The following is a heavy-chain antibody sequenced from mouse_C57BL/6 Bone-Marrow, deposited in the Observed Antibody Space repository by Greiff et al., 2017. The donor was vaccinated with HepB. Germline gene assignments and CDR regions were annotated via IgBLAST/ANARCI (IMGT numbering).Heavy chain of an antibody. J-gene: IGHJ2*01. CDR1: GYSITSGYY. CDR3: AKEVLGRGDFDY. Sequence: EVQLQQSGPGLVKPSQSLSLTCSVTGYSITSGYYWNWIRQFPGNKLEWMGYISYDGSNNYNPSLKNRISITRDTSKNQFFLKLNSVTTEDTATYYCAKEVLGRGDFDYWGQGTTLTVSS. V-gene: IGHV3-6*01. CDR2: ISYDGSN. D-gene: IGHD4-1*01.